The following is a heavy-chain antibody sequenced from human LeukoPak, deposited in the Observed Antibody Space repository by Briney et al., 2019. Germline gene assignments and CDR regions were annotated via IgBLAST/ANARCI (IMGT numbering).Heavy chain of an antibody. CDR2: INHHGHT. V-gene: IGHV3-23*01. CDR1: GFTFNHYA. CDR3: ARDHGSQDSGAWYVFDY. D-gene: IGHD6-19*01. Sequence: SGGSLRLSCAASGFTFNHYAMNWGRQAPGKGLEWVSGINHHGHTFYADSEKGRFTISRDNSKNTVFLQMNSLRADATDEYLCARDHGSQDSGAWYVFDYWGRGTLVTVSS. J-gene: IGHJ4*02.